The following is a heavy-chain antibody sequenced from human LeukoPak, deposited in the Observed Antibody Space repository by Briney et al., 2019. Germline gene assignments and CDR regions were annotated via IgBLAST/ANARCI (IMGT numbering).Heavy chain of an antibody. Sequence: GGSLRLSCAASGFTFSRYGMHWVRQAPGKGLEWVAVISYDGSNKYYEDSVKGRFTISRENAKNSLYLQMNSLRAGDTAIYYCARARRGAFDIWGQGTMVTVSS. J-gene: IGHJ3*02. CDR1: GFTFSRYG. CDR3: ARARRGAFDI. CDR2: ISYDGSNK. D-gene: IGHD6-25*01. V-gene: IGHV3-30*03.